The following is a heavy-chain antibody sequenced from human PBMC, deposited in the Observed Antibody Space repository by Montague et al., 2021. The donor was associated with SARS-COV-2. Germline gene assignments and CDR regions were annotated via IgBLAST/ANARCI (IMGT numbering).Heavy chain of an antibody. CDR3: ARDLRVGGGITGTTASDD. Sequence: SLRLSCAASGFIFSGDWMHLTRQASGKGPVWVSRISPDEDEIDYADFVKGRFTASRDNAKNTLYLQPNSLRVDDTAFYYCARDLRVGGGITGTTASDDWGQGTLVTVSS. CDR2: ISPDEDEI. J-gene: IGHJ4*02. D-gene: IGHD1-20*01. V-gene: IGHV3-74*01. CDR1: GFIFSGDW.